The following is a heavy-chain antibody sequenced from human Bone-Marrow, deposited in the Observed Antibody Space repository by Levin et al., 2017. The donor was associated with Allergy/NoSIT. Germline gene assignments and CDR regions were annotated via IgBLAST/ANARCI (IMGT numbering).Heavy chain of an antibody. J-gene: IGHJ5*02. D-gene: IGHD4-23*01. CDR3: AHQTTVVTLRYNWFDP. V-gene: IGHV2-5*02. CDR2: IYWDDDK. CDR1: GFSLSTSGVG. Sequence: SGPTLVKPTQTLTLTCTFSGFSLSTSGVGVGWIRQPPGKALEWLALIYWDDDKRYSPSLKSRLTITKDTSKNQVVLTMTNMDPVDTATYYCAHQTTVVTLRYNWFDPWGQGTLVTVSS.